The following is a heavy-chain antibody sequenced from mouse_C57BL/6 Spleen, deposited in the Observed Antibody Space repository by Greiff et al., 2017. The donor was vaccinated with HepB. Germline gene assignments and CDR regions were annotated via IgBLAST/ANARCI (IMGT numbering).Heavy chain of an antibody. J-gene: IGHJ4*01. CDR3: ARSGWPGYYAMDY. Sequence: QVQLKQSGPELVKPGASVKISCKASGYAFSSSWMNWVKQRPGKGLEWIGRIYPGDGDTNYNGKFKGKATLTADKSSSTAYMQLSSLTSEDSAVYFCARSGWPGYYAMDYWGQGTSVTVSS. CDR2: IYPGDGDT. CDR1: GYAFSSSW. V-gene: IGHV1-82*01. D-gene: IGHD2-3*01.